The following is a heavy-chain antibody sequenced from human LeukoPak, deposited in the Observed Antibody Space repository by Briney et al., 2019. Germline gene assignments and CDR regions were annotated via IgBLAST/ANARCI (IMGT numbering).Heavy chain of an antibody. Sequence: ASVKVSCKASGYTFTRYYMHWVGQAPGQGREWMGWINPKSGGTNYAQKFQGRVTMIRDKSKSKAYMELSRLRADDPAVYYCARDLKVMISPRDAFDIWGQGTMVTVSS. D-gene: IGHD2-21*01. CDR2: INPKSGGT. CDR3: ARDLKVMISPRDAFDI. V-gene: IGHV1-2*02. J-gene: IGHJ3*02. CDR1: GYTFTRYY.